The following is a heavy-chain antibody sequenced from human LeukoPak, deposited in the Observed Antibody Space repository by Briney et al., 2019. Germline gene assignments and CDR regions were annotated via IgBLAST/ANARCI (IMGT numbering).Heavy chain of an antibody. CDR3: ARGHGYCSSTSCSHISGYYYMDV. J-gene: IGHJ6*03. Sequence: ASVKVSCKASGYTFTSYGISWVRQAPGQGLEWMGWISAYNGNTNYAQKLQGRVTMTTDTSTSTAYMELRSLRSDDTAVYYCARGHGYCSSTSCSHISGYYYMDVWGKGTTVTVSS. CDR2: ISAYNGNT. V-gene: IGHV1-18*01. CDR1: GYTFTSYG. D-gene: IGHD2-2*01.